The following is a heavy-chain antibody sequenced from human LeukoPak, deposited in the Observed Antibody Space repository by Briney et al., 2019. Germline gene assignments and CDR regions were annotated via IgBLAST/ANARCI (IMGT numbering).Heavy chain of an antibody. CDR1: GYTFSSYS. CDR2: ISSSSTTI. V-gene: IGHV3-48*01. Sequence: SCKASGYTFSSYSMMWVRQAPGKGLEWVSYISSSSTTIHYADSVKGRFTISRDNSKNTLYLQMNSLRTEDSAVYYCARQRAFDYWGQGTLVTVSS. CDR3: ARQRAFDY. D-gene: IGHD5-24*01. J-gene: IGHJ4*02.